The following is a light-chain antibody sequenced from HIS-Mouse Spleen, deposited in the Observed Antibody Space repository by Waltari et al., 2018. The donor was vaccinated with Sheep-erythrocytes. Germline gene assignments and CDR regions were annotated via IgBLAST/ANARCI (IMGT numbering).Light chain of an antibody. V-gene: IGLV2-11*02. CDR2: DVR. Sequence: QSALTQPRSVSGSPGQSVTISCTGTSSDVGGYNLVSWYQHHPGKAPKLMIYDVRKRPAGVPDRFSGSKSGNTASLTISGLQAEDEADYYCCSYAGSYNHVFATGTKVTVL. CDR1: SSDVGGYNL. J-gene: IGLJ1*01. CDR3: CSYAGSYNHV.